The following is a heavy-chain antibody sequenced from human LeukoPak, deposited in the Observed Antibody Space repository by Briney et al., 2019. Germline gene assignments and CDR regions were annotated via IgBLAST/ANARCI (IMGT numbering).Heavy chain of an antibody. CDR2: ISWNSGSI. Sequence: GGPLRPSCAASGFTFDDYAMHWVRLAPGKGLEWVSGISWNSGSIGYADSVKGRFTISRDNAKNSLYLQMNSLRAEDTALYYCASSSFDYWGQGTLVTVPS. V-gene: IGHV3-9*01. CDR3: ASSSFDY. CDR1: GFTFDDYA. J-gene: IGHJ4*02. D-gene: IGHD6-13*01.